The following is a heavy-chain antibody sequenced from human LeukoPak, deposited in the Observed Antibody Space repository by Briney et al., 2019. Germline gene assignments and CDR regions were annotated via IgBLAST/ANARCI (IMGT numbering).Heavy chain of an antibody. CDR2: INPSGGSI. Sequence: ASVKVSCKASGYTFTSYYMHWVRQAPGQGLEWMGIINPSGGSISYAQKFQGRVTMTRDTSTGTVYMELSSLRSEDTAVYYCARDPHSSSWYYYYYYGMDVWGQGTTVTVSS. CDR3: ARDPHSSSWYYYYYYGMDV. D-gene: IGHD6-13*01. J-gene: IGHJ6*02. CDR1: GYTFTSYY. V-gene: IGHV1-46*01.